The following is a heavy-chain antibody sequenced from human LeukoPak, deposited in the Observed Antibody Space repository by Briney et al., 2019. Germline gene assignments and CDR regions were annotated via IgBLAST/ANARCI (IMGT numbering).Heavy chain of an antibody. Sequence: SETLSLTCAVSGYSISSGYYWGWIRQPPGKGLEWIGSIYHSGSTYYNPSLKSRVTISVDTSKNQFSLKLSSVTAADTAVYYCASFLCGGDCYDYWGQGTLVTVSS. J-gene: IGHJ4*02. V-gene: IGHV4-38-2*01. CDR3: ASFLCGGDCYDY. D-gene: IGHD2-21*01. CDR1: GYSISSGYY. CDR2: IYHSGST.